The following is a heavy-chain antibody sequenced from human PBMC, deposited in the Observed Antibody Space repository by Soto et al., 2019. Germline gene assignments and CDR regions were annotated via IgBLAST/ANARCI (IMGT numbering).Heavy chain of an antibody. V-gene: IGHV1-69*02. Sequence: QVQLVQSGAEVKKPGSSVKVSCKASGGTFSSYTISWVRQAPGQGLEWMGRIIPILGIANYARKFQGRVTITADKSTSTAYMELSRLRSDDTAVYYCARVMGGIGIAAAGTGLDVWGQGTTVTVSS. CDR2: IIPILGIA. CDR1: GGTFSSYT. J-gene: IGHJ6*02. D-gene: IGHD6-13*01. CDR3: ARVMGGIGIAAAGTGLDV.